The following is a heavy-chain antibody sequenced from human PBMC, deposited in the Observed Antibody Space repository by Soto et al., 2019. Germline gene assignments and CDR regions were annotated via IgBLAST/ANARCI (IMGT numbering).Heavy chain of an antibody. CDR3: ARDQSSQYCSGGSCSSRELGSGINV. CDR2: ISSSSSYI. Sequence: GGSLRLSCAASGFTFSSYSMNWVRQAPGKGLEWVSPISSSSSYIYYADSVKGRFTISRDNAKNSLYLQMNSLRAEDTAVYYGARDQSSQYCSGGSCSSRELGSGINVWGQGTTVTV. CDR1: GFTFSSYS. D-gene: IGHD2-15*01. V-gene: IGHV3-21*01. J-gene: IGHJ6*02.